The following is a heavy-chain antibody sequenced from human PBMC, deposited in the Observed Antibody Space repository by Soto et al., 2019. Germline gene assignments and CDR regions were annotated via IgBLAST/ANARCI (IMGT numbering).Heavy chain of an antibody. Sequence: QVQLQKSGPRLVKPSQTLSLTCTVSGGSISSGDYYWSWIRQPPGKGLELIGYIYYSGSTYYNPSLRRRVSISVDTHKNQFTRKLRSVTAVDTAVYYCASGLDVRTGTTFGYWGQGTLVTVSS. CDR3: ASGLDVRTGTTFGY. CDR1: GGSISSGDYY. CDR2: IYYSGST. D-gene: IGHD1-1*01. V-gene: IGHV4-30-4*01. J-gene: IGHJ4*02.